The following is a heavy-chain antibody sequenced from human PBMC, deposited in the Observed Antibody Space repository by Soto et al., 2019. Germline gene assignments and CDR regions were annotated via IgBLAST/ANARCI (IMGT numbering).Heavy chain of an antibody. J-gene: IGHJ6*03. CDR3: ARDSYGDGLAYYYSMDV. V-gene: IGHV1-3*01. CDR1: GYTFTSYA. Sequence: ASVKVSCKASGYTFTSYAMHWVRQAPGQRLEWMGWINAGNGNTKYSQKFQGRVTITRDTSASTAYMELSSLRSEDTVVYYCARDSYGDGLAYYYSMDVWGKGTTVTGS. CDR2: INAGNGNT. D-gene: IGHD4-17*01.